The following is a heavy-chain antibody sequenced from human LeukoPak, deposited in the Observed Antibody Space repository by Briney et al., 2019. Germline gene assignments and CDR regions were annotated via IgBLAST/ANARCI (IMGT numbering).Heavy chain of an antibody. J-gene: IGHJ4*02. V-gene: IGHV1-8*01. CDR1: GYTFTSYD. CDR3: ARDGGVYYDSSGYYRSDY. D-gene: IGHD3-22*01. CDR2: MNPNSGNT. Sequence: PGASVKVSCKASGYTFTSYDINWVRQATGQGLEWMGWMNPNSGNTGYAQKFQGRVTMTRNTSISTAYMELSSLRSEDTAVYYCARDGGVYYDSSGYYRSDYWGQGTLVTVSS.